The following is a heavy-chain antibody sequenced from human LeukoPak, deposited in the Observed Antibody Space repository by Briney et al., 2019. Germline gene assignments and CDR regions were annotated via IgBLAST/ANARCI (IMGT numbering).Heavy chain of an antibody. CDR1: GGSFSGYY. CDR3: ATRTRTRYNWFDP. V-gene: IGHV4-34*01. J-gene: IGHJ5*02. Sequence: PSETLSLTCAVYGGSFSGYYWSWIRQPPGKGLEWIGEINHSGSTNYNPSLKSRVTISVDTSKNQFSLKLSSVTAADTAVYYCATRTRTRYNWFDPWGQGTLVTVSS. D-gene: IGHD1-1*01. CDR2: INHSGST.